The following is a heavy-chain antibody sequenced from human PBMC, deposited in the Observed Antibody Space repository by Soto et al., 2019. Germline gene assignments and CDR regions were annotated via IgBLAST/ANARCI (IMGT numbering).Heavy chain of an antibody. D-gene: IGHD3-3*01. Sequence: GGSLRLSCAASGFTFSNAWMNWARQAPGKGLEWVGRIKSKTDGGTTDYAAPVKGRFTISRDDSKNTLYLQMNSLKTEDTAVYYCNTLPSRWSGYGLDVWGQGTTVTVSS. CDR3: NTLPSRWSGYGLDV. CDR1: GFTFSNAW. J-gene: IGHJ6*02. V-gene: IGHV3-15*07. CDR2: IKSKTDGGTT.